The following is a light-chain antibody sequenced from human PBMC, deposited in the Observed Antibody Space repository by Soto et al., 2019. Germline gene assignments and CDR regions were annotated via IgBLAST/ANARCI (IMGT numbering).Light chain of an antibody. CDR3: QQYGSSPLT. CDR1: QSVSRSY. V-gene: IGKV3-20*01. J-gene: IGKJ4*01. CDR2: VAS. Sequence: ESVLTQSPGTLSLSPGERATLSCRASQSVSRSYLAWYQQKPGQAPRLLIYVASSRATGIPDRFSGSGSGTDFTLTIRRLEPEDFAVYYCQQYGSSPLTFGGGTKVDIK.